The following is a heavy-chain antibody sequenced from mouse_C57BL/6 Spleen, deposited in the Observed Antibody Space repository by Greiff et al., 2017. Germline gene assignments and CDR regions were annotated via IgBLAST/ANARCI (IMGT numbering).Heavy chain of an antibody. D-gene: IGHD1-1*01. Sequence: QVQLKQSGAELVKPGASVKLSCKASGYTFTEYTIHWVKQRSGQGLEWIGWFYPGSGSIKYNEKFKDKATLTADKSSSTVYMELIRLTSEDSAVYFCARHEDKYYYGSSPPWFAYWGQGTLVTVSA. CDR1: GYTFTEYT. CDR2: FYPGSGSI. V-gene: IGHV1-62-2*01. J-gene: IGHJ3*01. CDR3: ARHEDKYYYGSSPPWFAY.